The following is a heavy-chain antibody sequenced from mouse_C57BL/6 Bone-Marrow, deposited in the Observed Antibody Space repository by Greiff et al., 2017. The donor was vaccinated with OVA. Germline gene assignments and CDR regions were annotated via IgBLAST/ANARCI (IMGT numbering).Heavy chain of an antibody. V-gene: IGHV14-4*01. J-gene: IGHJ2*01. CDR3: TKGYDDY. CDR2: IDPENGDT. CDR1: GFNIKDDY. D-gene: IGHD3-1*01. Sequence: EVQLVESGAELVRPGASVKLSCTASGFNIKDDYMHWVKQRPEQGLEWIGWIDPENGDTEYASKFQGKATITADTSSNTAYLQLSSLTSEDTAVYYCTKGYDDYWGQGTTLTVSS.